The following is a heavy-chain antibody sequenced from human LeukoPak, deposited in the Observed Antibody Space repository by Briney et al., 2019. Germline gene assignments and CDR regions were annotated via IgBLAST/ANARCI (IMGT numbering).Heavy chain of an antibody. CDR3: ASAAGWLRFDF. Sequence: SETLSLTCTVSGGSVSTYYWSWIRQPPGKGLEWIGNIYYSGSTNYNPPLRSRVTISLDTSKNQFSLKLSSVTAADTAVYYCASAAGWLRFDFWGQGTLVTVSS. V-gene: IGHV4-59*08. J-gene: IGHJ4*02. CDR2: IYYSGST. D-gene: IGHD5-12*01. CDR1: GGSVSTYY.